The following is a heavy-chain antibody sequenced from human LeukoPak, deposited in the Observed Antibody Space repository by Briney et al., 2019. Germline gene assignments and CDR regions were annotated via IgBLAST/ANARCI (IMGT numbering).Heavy chain of an antibody. Sequence: ASVKVSCKASGYTFTSYGISWVRQAPGQGLERMGWISAYNGNTNYAQKLQGRVTMTTDTSTSTAYMELRSLRSDDTAVYYCARERTYYDFWSGYPKLDYWGQGTLVTVSS. CDR2: ISAYNGNT. D-gene: IGHD3-3*01. V-gene: IGHV1-18*01. CDR1: GYTFTSYG. CDR3: ARERTYYDFWSGYPKLDY. J-gene: IGHJ4*02.